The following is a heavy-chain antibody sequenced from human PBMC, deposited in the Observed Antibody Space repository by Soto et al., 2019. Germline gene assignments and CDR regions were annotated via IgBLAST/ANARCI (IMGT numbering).Heavy chain of an antibody. CDR2: ISYDGSNK. CDR3: ARDRRSSAYTIDY. CDR1: GFTFSSYG. D-gene: IGHD2-2*02. J-gene: IGHJ4*02. Sequence: GGSLRLSCAASGFTFSSYGMHWVRQAPGKGLEWVAVISYDGSNKYYADSVKGRFTISRDNAKNSLYLQMNSLRAEDTAVYFCARDRRSSAYTIDYWGQGTLVTVSS. V-gene: IGHV3-30*03.